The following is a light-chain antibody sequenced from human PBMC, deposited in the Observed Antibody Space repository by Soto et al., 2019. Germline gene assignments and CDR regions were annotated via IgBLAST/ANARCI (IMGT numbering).Light chain of an antibody. CDR1: QSVSSSY. Sequence: VWSRWSRYLSKKKGEIATLSWRASQSVSSSYLDWSQQKPGQAPRLLIYGASSRATGIPDRFSGSGSGTDFTLTISRMEPEDFAVYYCQQYGRRTFAQGTKVDI. J-gene: IGKJ1*01. V-gene: IGKV3-20*01. CDR3: QQYGRRT. CDR2: GAS.